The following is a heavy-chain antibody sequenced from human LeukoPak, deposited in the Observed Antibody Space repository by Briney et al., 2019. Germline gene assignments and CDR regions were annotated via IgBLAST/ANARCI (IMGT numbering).Heavy chain of an antibody. CDR3: ARAIAVAAYHDY. CDR2: ISVDGSNK. V-gene: IGHV3-30*03. J-gene: IGHJ4*02. D-gene: IGHD6-19*01. CDR1: GLTFSSYA. Sequence: GGSLRLSCAASGLTFSSYAMSWVRQAPGKGLEWVAVISVDGSNKYYADSVKGRFTISRDNSKNTLYMRLNSLRPEDTAVYYCARAIAVAAYHDYWGQGTLVTVSS.